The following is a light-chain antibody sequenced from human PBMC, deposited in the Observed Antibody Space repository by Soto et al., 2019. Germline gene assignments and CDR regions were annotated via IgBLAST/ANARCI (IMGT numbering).Light chain of an antibody. CDR3: EQYDSRSPWT. CDR1: QTISSW. J-gene: IGKJ1*01. CDR2: DAS. V-gene: IGKV1-5*01. Sequence: DIQMTQSPSTLSGSVGDRVTITCRASQTISSWLAWYQQKPGKAPKLLIYDASTLESGVPSRFSASGSGTEFTLTISSLQPDDFATYYCEQYDSRSPWTFGQGTKVGIK.